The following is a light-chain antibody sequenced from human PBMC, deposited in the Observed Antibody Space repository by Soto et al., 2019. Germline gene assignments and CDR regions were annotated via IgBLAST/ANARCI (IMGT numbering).Light chain of an antibody. CDR1: SGDIGAYPY. CDR2: GVD. CDR3: NSYTSSSSYV. V-gene: IGLV2-14*01. J-gene: IGLJ1*01. Sequence: QSALTQPASVSGSPGQSITISCTGTSGDIGAYPYVSWYQQHPGKAPKLVIYGVDNRPSGVSPRFSGSKSANTASLTISGLQAEDEADYYCNSYTSSSSYVFGTGTKVTVL.